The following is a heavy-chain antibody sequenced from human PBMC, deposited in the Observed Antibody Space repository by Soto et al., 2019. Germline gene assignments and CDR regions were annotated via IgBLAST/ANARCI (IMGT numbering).Heavy chain of an antibody. CDR2: IYHSGST. Sequence: QLQLQESGSGLVKPSQTLSLTCAVSGGSISSGGYSWSWIRQPPGKGLEWIGYIYHSGSTYYNPSLKSRVTISVDRFKHQFSLKLSSVTAADTAVYYCAGGGTAIALEDWFDPWGQGTLVTVSS. D-gene: IGHD5-18*01. V-gene: IGHV4-30-2*01. CDR1: GGSISSGGYS. J-gene: IGHJ5*02. CDR3: AGGGTAIALEDWFDP.